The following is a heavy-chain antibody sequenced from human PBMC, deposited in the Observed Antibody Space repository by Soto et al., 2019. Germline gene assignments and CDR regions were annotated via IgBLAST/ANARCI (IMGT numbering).Heavy chain of an antibody. CDR2: ISSSSSYT. CDR1: GFTFSDYY. CDR3: ARGYYDILTGYSPNYYYYGMDV. J-gene: IGHJ6*02. Sequence: QVQLVESGGGLVKPGGSLRLSCAASGFTFSDYYMSWIRQAPGKGLEWVSYISSSSSYTNYADSVKGRFTISRDNAKNSLYLQMNSLRAEDTAVYYCARGYYDILTGYSPNYYYYGMDVWGQGTTVTVSS. D-gene: IGHD3-9*01. V-gene: IGHV3-11*06.